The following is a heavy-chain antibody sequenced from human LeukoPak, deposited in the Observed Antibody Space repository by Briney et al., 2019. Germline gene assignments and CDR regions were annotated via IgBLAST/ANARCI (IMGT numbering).Heavy chain of an antibody. Sequence: ASVKVSCKASGYTFTSYAMHWVRQAPGQRLEWMGWINAGNGNTRYSQKFQGRVTITRDTSANTAYMELSSLRSEDTAVYYCARGDYYDSSIDYWGQGTLVTVSS. CDR2: INAGNGNT. CDR1: GYTFTSYA. V-gene: IGHV1-3*01. CDR3: ARGDYYDSSIDY. J-gene: IGHJ4*02. D-gene: IGHD3-22*01.